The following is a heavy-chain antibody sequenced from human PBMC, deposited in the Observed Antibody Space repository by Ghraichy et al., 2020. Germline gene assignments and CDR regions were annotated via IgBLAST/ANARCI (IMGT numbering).Heavy chain of an antibody. D-gene: IGHD6-6*01. J-gene: IGHJ6*03. CDR2: ISSSGNTI. CDR1: GFTFSSYE. Sequence: RGSLRLSCAASGFTFSSYEMTWVRQAPGRGLEWISYISSSGNTIYYADFVKGRFTISRDNAKSSLFLQMNSLRGEDTAVYYCARIEVRPVYYYYYYMGVWGKGTTVTVSS. V-gene: IGHV3-48*03. CDR3: ARIEVRPVYYYYYYMGV.